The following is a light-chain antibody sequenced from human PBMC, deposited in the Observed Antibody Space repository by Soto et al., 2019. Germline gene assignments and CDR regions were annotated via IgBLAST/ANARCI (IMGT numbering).Light chain of an antibody. CDR3: CSYASGSIYV. Sequence: QSVLTQPASVSGSPVQSITISCTGTSSDVGAFNYVSLYLQYPGKAPTLMIYEVGNRPSGVSNRFSGSKSGNTASLTISGLQAEDEADYYCCSYASGSIYVFGTGTKLTVL. CDR2: EVG. CDR1: SSDVGAFNY. V-gene: IGLV2-14*01. J-gene: IGLJ1*01.